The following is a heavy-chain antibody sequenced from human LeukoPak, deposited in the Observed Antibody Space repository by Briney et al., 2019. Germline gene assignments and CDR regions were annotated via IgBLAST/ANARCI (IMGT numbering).Heavy chain of an antibody. V-gene: IGHV4-39*01. D-gene: IGHD4-17*01. CDR2: MYYSGST. Sequence: SETLSLTCTVSGGSIGSSNYYWGWIRQPPGKGLEWIGSMYYSGSTYYNPSLKSRVTISVDTSKNQFSLTLSSVTAADTAVYSCVRHHTYYGNFDYWGQGTLVTVSS. CDR1: GGSIGSSNYY. CDR3: VRHHTYYGNFDY. J-gene: IGHJ4*02.